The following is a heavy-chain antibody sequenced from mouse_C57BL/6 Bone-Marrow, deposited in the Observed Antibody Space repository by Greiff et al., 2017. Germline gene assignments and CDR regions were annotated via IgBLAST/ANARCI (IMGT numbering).Heavy chain of an antibody. CDR3: TTAAYGYDGVAY. J-gene: IGHJ3*01. D-gene: IGHD2-2*01. CDR2: IDPENGDT. Sequence: EVQVVESGAELVRPGASVKLSCTASGFNIKDDYMHWVKQRPEQGLEWIGWIDPENGDTEYASKFQGKATITADTSSNTAYLQLSSLTSEDTAVYYCTTAAYGYDGVAYWGQGTLVTVSA. CDR1: GFNIKDDY. V-gene: IGHV14-4*01.